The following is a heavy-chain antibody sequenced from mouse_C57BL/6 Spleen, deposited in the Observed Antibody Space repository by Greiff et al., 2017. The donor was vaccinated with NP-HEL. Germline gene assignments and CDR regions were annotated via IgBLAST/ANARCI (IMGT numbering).Heavy chain of an antibody. CDR1: GYTFTEYT. Sequence: QVQLKESGAELVKPGASVKLSCKASGYTFTEYTIHWVKQRSGQGLEWIGWFYPGSGSIKYNEKFKDKATLTADKSSSTVYMELSRMTTEDAAVYFCARHGLNYYAMDYWGQGTSVTVSS. J-gene: IGHJ4*01. CDR2: FYPGSGSI. V-gene: IGHV1-62-2*01. CDR3: ARHGLNYYAMDY. D-gene: IGHD1-3*01.